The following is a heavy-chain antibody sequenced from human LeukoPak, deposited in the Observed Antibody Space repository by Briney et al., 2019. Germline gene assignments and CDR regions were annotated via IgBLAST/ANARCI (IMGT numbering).Heavy chain of an antibody. D-gene: IGHD6-19*01. CDR3: ATSGYSSGWLNTDY. J-gene: IGHJ4*02. V-gene: IGHV3-30*04. Sequence: GGSLRLSCAASGFTFSSYAMQWVRQAPGKGLEWVAVISYDGRNKYYADSVKGRFTISRDNSRNTLYLQMNSLRAEDTAVYYCATSGYSSGWLNTDYWGQGTLVTVSS. CDR1: GFTFSSYA. CDR2: ISYDGRNK.